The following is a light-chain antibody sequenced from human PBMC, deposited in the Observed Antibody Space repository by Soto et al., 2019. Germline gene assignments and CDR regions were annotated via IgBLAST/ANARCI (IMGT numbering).Light chain of an antibody. CDR3: QQYGSSHPEFT. Sequence: EIVLTQSPGTLSLSPGERATLSCRASQSVSSSYLAWYQQRPGQAPRLIIFGASYRATGIPDRFSGSGSGTDFTLTISRLEPEDFAVYYCQQYGSSHPEFTFGPGNKVD. V-gene: IGKV3-20*01. J-gene: IGKJ3*01. CDR2: GAS. CDR1: QSVSSSY.